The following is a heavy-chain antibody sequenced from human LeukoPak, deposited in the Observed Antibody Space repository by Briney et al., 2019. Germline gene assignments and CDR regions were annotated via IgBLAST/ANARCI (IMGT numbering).Heavy chain of an antibody. D-gene: IGHD1-26*01. J-gene: IGHJ5*02. V-gene: IGHV1-46*01. CDR2: INPSGGST. Sequence: ASVKVSCKASGYTFTSYYMHWVRQAPGQGLEWMGIINPSGGSTSYAQKFQGRVTMTRDTSTSTVYMELSSLRSEDTAVYYCAREPRWELQMGWFDPWGQGTLVTVSS. CDR3: AREPRWELQMGWFDP. CDR1: GYTFTSYY.